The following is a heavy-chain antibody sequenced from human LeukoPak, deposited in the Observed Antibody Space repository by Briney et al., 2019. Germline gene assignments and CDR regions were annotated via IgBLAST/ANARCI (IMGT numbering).Heavy chain of an antibody. CDR1: GFTFSSYD. CDR3: ARVLGASPFDY. CDR2: IVSSGSTI. J-gene: IGHJ4*02. Sequence: GGXLGLSCAASGFTFSSYDMNWVRQAPGKGLEWVSYIVSSGSTIYYADSVKGRFTISRDNAKNSLYLQMNSLRADDTGVYFCARVLGASPFDYWGQGTLVTVSS. D-gene: IGHD1-26*01. V-gene: IGHV3-48*03.